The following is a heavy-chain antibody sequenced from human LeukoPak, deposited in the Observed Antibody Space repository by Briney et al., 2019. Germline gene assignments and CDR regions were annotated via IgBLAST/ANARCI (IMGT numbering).Heavy chain of an antibody. V-gene: IGHV4-59*01. CDR2: IYYSGNT. Sequence: SETLSLACTVSGGSISSYYWSWIRQPPGKGLEWIGYIYYSGNTNYNPSLKSRVTISVDTSKNQFSLKLSSVTAADTAVYYCARDLGVAAATDNWYFDLWGRGTLVTVSS. D-gene: IGHD6-13*01. J-gene: IGHJ2*01. CDR3: ARDLGVAAATDNWYFDL. CDR1: GGSISSYY.